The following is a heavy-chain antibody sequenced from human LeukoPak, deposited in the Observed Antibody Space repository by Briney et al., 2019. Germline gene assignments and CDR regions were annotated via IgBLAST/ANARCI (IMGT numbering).Heavy chain of an antibody. Sequence: SETLSLTCTVSGGSISSYYWSWIRQPAGKGLEWIGRIYTSGSTNYNPSLKSRVTMSVDTSKNQFSLKLSSVTAADTAVYYCARGGEKGFPVWPADNWFDPWGQGTLVTVSS. J-gene: IGHJ5*02. CDR2: IYTSGST. D-gene: IGHD7-27*01. V-gene: IGHV4-4*07. CDR3: ARGGEKGFPVWPADNWFDP. CDR1: GGSISSYY.